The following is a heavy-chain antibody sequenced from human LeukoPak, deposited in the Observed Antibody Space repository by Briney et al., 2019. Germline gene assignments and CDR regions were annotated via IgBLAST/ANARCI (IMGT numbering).Heavy chain of an antibody. CDR1: GYTFTGYY. D-gene: IGHD3-22*01. V-gene: IGHV1-2*02. J-gene: IGHJ4*02. Sequence: GASVKVSCKASGYTFTGYYMHWVRQAPGQGLEWMGWINPNSGGTNYAQKFQGRVTMTRDTSISTAYMELSRLRSDDTAVYYCARGTGDSSGYNGDYFDYWGQGTLVTVSS. CDR2: INPNSGGT. CDR3: ARGTGDSSGYNGDYFDY.